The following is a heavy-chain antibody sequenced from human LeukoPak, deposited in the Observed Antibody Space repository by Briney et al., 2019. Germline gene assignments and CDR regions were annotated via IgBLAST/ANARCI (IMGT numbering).Heavy chain of an antibody. V-gene: IGHV3-74*01. CDR3: ARPLRFLEWLVFDP. J-gene: IGHJ5*02. CDR2: INSDGSST. D-gene: IGHD3-3*01. Sequence: PGGSLRLSCAAPGFTFSSYWMHWVRQAPGKGLVWVSRINSDGSSTSYADSVKGRFTISRDNAKNTLYLQMNSLRAEDTAVYYCARPLRFLEWLVFDPWGQGTLVTVSS. CDR1: GFTFSSYW.